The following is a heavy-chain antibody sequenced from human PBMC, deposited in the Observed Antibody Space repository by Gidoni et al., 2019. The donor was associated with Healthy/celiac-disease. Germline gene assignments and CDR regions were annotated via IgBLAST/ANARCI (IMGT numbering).Heavy chain of an antibody. CDR1: GYTFTGYY. V-gene: IGHV1-2*02. CDR2: INPNRGGT. CDR3: ARLGAARVHWFDP. D-gene: IGHD6-6*01. J-gene: IGHJ5*02. Sequence: QVQLVQSGAEVKKPGASVKVSCKASGYTFTGYYRHWVRQAPGQGLEWMGWINPNRGGTNYAQKFQGRVTMTRDTSISTAYMELSRLRSDDTAVYYCARLGAARVHWFDPWGQGTLVTVSS.